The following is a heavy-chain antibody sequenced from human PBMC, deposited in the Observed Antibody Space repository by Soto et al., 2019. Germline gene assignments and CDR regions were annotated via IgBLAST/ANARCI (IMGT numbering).Heavy chain of an antibody. CDR1: GFTFSSYS. Sequence: PGGSLRLSCAASGFTFSSYSMNWVRQAPGKGLEWVSYISSSSSTIYYADSVKGRFTISRDNAKNSLYLQMNSLRDEDTAVYYCARGGIVVVIKEYNGFDPWGQGTLVTVSS. CDR3: ARGGIVVVIKEYNGFDP. V-gene: IGHV3-48*02. J-gene: IGHJ5*02. D-gene: IGHD3-22*01. CDR2: ISSSSSTI.